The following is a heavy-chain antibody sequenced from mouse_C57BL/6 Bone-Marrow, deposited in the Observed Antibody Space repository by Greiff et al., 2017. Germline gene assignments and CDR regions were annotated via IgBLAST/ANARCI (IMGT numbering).Heavy chain of an antibody. CDR3: AREFYYYGSGAMDY. V-gene: IGHV1-49*01. J-gene: IGHJ4*01. CDR2: FTMYSDAT. Sequence: VVESGAELVRPGSSVKLSCKDSYFAFMASAMHWVKQRPGHGLEWIGSFTMYSDATEYSENFKGKATLPANTSSSKAYMELSSLTSDDSAVYYCAREFYYYGSGAMDYWGQGTSVTVSS. CDR1: YFAFMASA. D-gene: IGHD1-1*01.